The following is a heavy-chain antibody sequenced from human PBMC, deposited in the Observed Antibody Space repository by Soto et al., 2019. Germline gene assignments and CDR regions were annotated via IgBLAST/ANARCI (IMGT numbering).Heavy chain of an antibody. D-gene: IGHD3-10*01. J-gene: IGHJ5*02. Sequence: QVQLVQSGAEVKKPGSSVKVSCKASGGTFSRFTIIWVRQAPGQGLEWMGGIIPIFHTANYAQKFQGRVTITADASTSTAYMELSSLRSEDTAVYYGAREYDVSGSGKYRYGPWGQGTLVTASS. CDR1: GGTFSRFT. V-gene: IGHV1-69*01. CDR3: AREYDVSGSGKYRYGP. CDR2: IIPIFHTA.